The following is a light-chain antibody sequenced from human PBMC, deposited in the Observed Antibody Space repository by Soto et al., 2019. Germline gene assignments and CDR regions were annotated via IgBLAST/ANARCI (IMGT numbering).Light chain of an antibody. CDR1: SSDIGGYNF. CDR2: EVS. J-gene: IGLJ2*01. CDR3: SSYAGSNMGV. V-gene: IGLV2-8*01. Sequence: QSALTQPPSASGSPGQSVTISCTGTSSDIGGYNFVSWYQQHPGKAPKLMIYEVSKRPSGVPDRFSGSKSGNTASLTVSGLQPEDEDDYSSSSYAGSNMGVFGGGTKLTVL.